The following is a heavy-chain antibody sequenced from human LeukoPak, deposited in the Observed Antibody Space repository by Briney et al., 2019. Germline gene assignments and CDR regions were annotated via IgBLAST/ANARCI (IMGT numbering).Heavy chain of an antibody. V-gene: IGHV4-59*12. CDR3: GGGAYIGRYFDL. Sequence: PSETLSLTCTVSGGSISSYYWSWIRQPPGKGLEWIGYIYYSGSTNYNPSLKSRVTISVDTSKNQFSLKLSSVTAADTAVYYCGGGAYIGRYFDLWGRGTLVTVSS. CDR2: IYYSGST. D-gene: IGHD3-16*01. CDR1: GGSISSYY. J-gene: IGHJ2*01.